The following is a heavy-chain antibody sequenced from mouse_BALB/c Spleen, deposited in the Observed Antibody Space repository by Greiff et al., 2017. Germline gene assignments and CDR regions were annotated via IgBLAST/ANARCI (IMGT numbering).Heavy chain of an antibody. Sequence: EVNVVESGGDLVKPGGSLKLSCAASGFTFSSYGMSWVRQTPDKRLEWVATISSGGSYTYYPDSVKGRFTISRDNAKNTLYLQMSSLKSEDTAVYYCARLNRYAMDYWGQGTSVTVSS. CDR1: GFTFSSYG. J-gene: IGHJ4*01. V-gene: IGHV5-6*01. CDR2: ISSGGSYT. CDR3: ARLNRYAMDY.